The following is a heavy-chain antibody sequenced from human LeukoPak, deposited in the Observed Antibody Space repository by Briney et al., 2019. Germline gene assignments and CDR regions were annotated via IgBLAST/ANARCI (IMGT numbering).Heavy chain of an antibody. V-gene: IGHV4-61*02. CDR1: GGSISSGSYY. CDR2: IYTSGST. Sequence: PSETLSLTCTVSGGSISSGSYYWSWIRQPAGKGLEWIGRIYTSGSTNYNPSLKSRVTISVDTSKNQFSLKLSSVTAADTAVYYCARDHPYYDFWSGPYFDYWGQGTLVTVSS. J-gene: IGHJ4*02. D-gene: IGHD3-3*01. CDR3: ARDHPYYDFWSGPYFDY.